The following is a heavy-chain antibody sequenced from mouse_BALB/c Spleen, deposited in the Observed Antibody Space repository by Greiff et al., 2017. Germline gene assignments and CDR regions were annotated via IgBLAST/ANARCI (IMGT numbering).Heavy chain of an antibody. CDR1: GYSITSGYS. Sequence: DVQLQESGPDLVKPSQSLSLTCTVTGYSITSGYSWHWIRQFPGNKLEWMGYIPYSGSTNYNPSLKSRISITRDTSKNQCFLQLNSVTTEDTATYYCARRGYGGYGLDYWGQGTTLTVSS. CDR2: IPYSGST. CDR3: ARRGYGGYGLDY. J-gene: IGHJ2*01. V-gene: IGHV3-1*02. D-gene: IGHD2-2*01.